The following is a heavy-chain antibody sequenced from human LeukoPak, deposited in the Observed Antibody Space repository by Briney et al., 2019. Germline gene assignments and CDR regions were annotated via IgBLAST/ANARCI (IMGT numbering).Heavy chain of an antibody. V-gene: IGHV3-7*03. CDR3: ARDSPLGTDFDY. D-gene: IGHD1-1*01. CDR2: IKQGGSEK. CDR1: GFTFSSYW. J-gene: IGHJ4*02. Sequence: GGSLRLSCAASGFTFSSYWMSWVRQAPGKGLEWVADIKQGGSEKYYVDSVKGRFTISRDNARNSLYLQMNSLRAEDTAVYYCARDSPLGTDFDYWGQGTLVTVSS.